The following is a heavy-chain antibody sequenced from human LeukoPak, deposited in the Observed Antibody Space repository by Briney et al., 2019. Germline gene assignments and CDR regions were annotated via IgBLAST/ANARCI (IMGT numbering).Heavy chain of an antibody. J-gene: IGHJ6*04. D-gene: IGHD3-10*02. CDR3: AELSITMIGGV. V-gene: IGHV3-20*04. CDR2: IIGNGDIS. CDR1: GFTLEEFG. Sequence: GGSLRLSCEASGFTLEEFGMSWVRQVPGKGLEGVAGIIGNGDISGHADSVKGRFTISRDKAKNSLYLKMNSLRAEDTAVYFCAELSITMIGGVWGKRTTVTISS.